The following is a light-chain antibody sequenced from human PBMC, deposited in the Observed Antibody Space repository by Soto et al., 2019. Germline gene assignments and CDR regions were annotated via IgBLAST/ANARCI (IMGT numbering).Light chain of an antibody. CDR1: QNIKDY. Sequence: EIVMTQSPATLSMSPGERATLSCRASQNIKDYLAWFQQKPGQAPRLLIYGASTRATAIPARFSGSGSGTEFTLSISSLQSEDFAVYYCPQYNTWPRTFGQGTKVETK. V-gene: IGKV3-15*01. CDR3: PQYNTWPRT. CDR2: GAS. J-gene: IGKJ1*01.